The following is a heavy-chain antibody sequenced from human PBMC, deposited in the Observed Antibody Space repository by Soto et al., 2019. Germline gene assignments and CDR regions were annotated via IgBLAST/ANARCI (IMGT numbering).Heavy chain of an antibody. CDR2: IFNSGER. D-gene: IGHD3-10*01. Sequence: YTVSSYDMRCVRQATVKAVELVSAIFNSGERYYPGSVKGRFNISIEHAKNSLYIQMNSLRAGDTAVYYCVRERSTPYYYGSGVRYYYYYGMDVWGQGTTVTVSS. CDR1: YTVSSYD. J-gene: IGHJ6*02. V-gene: IGHV3-13*01. CDR3: VRERSTPYYYGSGVRYYYYYGMDV.